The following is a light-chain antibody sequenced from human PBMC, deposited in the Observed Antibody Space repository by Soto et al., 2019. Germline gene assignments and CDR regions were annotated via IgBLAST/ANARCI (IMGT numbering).Light chain of an antibody. Sequence: EIVMTQSPATLSVSPGERATLSFSASQSVSSTFLAWYQHKPGRPPRLLIHGASSRATGLPARFSGSGSGTEFTLTINSLQAEDCAVYYCQQSYNWPRTFGQGTRLEIK. J-gene: IGKJ5*01. CDR2: GAS. CDR1: QSVSST. CDR3: QQSYNWPRT. V-gene: IGKV3-15*01.